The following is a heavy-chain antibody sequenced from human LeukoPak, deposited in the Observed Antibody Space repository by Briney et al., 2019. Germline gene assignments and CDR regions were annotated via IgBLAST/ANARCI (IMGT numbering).Heavy chain of an antibody. CDR1: GYTFTSYY. J-gene: IGHJ1*01. Sequence: GASVKVSCKASGYTFTSYYMHWVRQAPGQGLEWMGIINPSGGSTSYAQKFQGRVTMTRDTSTSTVYMELSSLRSEDTAVYYCARTLGAGGNSAEYFQHWGQGTLVTVSS. CDR3: ARTLGAGGNSAEYFQH. CDR2: INPSGGST. D-gene: IGHD4-23*01. V-gene: IGHV1-46*01.